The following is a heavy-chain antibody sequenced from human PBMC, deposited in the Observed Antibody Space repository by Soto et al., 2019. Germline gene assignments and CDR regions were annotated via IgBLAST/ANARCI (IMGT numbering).Heavy chain of an antibody. CDR3: AKGAYYDFWSGYSAFGY. J-gene: IGHJ4*02. CDR1: GFTFSSYA. D-gene: IGHD3-3*01. V-gene: IGHV3-23*01. Sequence: GGSLRLSCAASGFTFSSYAMSWVRQAPGKGLEWVSAISGSGDSTYYADYVKGRFTISRDNSKNTLYLQMNSLRDEDTAVYYCAKGAYYDFWSGYSAFGYWGQGTLVTVSS. CDR2: ISGSGDST.